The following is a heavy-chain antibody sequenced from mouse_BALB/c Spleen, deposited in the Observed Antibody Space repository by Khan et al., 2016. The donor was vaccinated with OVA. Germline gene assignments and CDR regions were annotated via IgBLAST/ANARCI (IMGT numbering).Heavy chain of an antibody. CDR3: TRDRIDY. J-gene: IGHJ2*01. CDR1: GYSFTTYW. Sequence: QVQLKQSGAELAKPGASVKMSCKASGYSFTTYWLHWVKQRPGQGLEWIGYINPTSGTTDYNEKFKDKATLSADKSSSTSYMQLSSLTSDDSAYYYWTRDRIDYGGQGTTLTVSA. CDR2: INPTSGTT. V-gene: IGHV1-7*01.